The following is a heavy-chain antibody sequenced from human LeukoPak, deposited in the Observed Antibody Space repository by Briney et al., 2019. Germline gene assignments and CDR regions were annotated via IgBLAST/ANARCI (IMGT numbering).Heavy chain of an antibody. CDR1: GYSISSGYY. V-gene: IGHV4-38-2*01. CDR3: ARQGGDYFDY. Sequence: PSETLSLTCVVSGYSISSGYYWGWIRQPPGKGLEWIGSIYHSGSTYYNPSLKSRVTISVDTSKNQFSLKLSSVTAADTAVYYCARQGGDYFDYWGQGTLVTVSS. J-gene: IGHJ4*02. D-gene: IGHD1-26*01. CDR2: IYHSGST.